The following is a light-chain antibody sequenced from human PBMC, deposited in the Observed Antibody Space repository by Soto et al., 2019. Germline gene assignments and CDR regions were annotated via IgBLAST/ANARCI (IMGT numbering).Light chain of an antibody. CDR2: KAS. Sequence: DIQMTQSPSTLSASVGDRVTITCRASQSISSWLAWYQQKPGKARKLLIYKASSLESGVPSRFSGSGSGTEFTLTISSLQPDDFATYYCQQHNSYPLTFGGGTKVEIK. CDR3: QQHNSYPLT. V-gene: IGKV1-5*03. CDR1: QSISSW. J-gene: IGKJ4*01.